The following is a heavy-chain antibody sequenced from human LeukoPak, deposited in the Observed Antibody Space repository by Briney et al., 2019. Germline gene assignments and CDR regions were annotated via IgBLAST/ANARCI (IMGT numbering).Heavy chain of an antibody. CDR1: GFTFSSYA. V-gene: IGHV3-23*01. D-gene: IGHD5-24*01. Sequence: GGSLRLSCAASGFTFSSYAMSWVRQAPGKGLEWVSAISGSGGNTYYADSVKGRFTISRDNSKNTLYLQMNSLRAEDTAVYYCAKDLRRDGYSTGIFDYWGQGTLVTVSS. CDR3: AKDLRRDGYSTGIFDY. CDR2: ISGSGGNT. J-gene: IGHJ4*02.